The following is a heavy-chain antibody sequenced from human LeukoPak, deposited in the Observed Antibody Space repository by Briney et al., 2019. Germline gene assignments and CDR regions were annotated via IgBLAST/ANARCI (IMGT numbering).Heavy chain of an antibody. V-gene: IGHV3-21*01. J-gene: IGHJ3*02. CDR3: ATSQLADQDAFDI. D-gene: IGHD2-2*01. CDR1: GFTFSSYS. CDR2: ISSSSSYI. Sequence: PGGSLRLSCAASGFTFSSYSMNWVRQAPGKGLEWVSSISSSSSYIYYADSVKGRFTISRDNAKNSLYLQMNSLRAEDTAVYYCATSQLADQDAFDIWGQGTMVTVSS.